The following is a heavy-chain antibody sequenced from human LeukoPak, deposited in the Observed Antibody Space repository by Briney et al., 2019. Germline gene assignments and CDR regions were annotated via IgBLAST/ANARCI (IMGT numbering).Heavy chain of an antibody. D-gene: IGHD2-21*02. Sequence: PSETLSLTCTASGGSFSSYYWSWIRQPPGKGLEWIGYIYYSGSTNYNPSLKSRVTITVDTTKNHFSLKQSYVTAADTAVYYCGRESDWDAFDIWGQGTMVTVSS. J-gene: IGHJ3*02. CDR3: GRESDWDAFDI. CDR2: IYYSGST. CDR1: GGSFSSYY. V-gene: IGHV4-59*01.